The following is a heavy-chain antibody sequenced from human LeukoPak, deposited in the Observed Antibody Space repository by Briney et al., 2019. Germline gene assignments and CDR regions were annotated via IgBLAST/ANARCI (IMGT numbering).Heavy chain of an antibody. CDR3: ARGLGADILTGYIFDY. D-gene: IGHD3-9*01. V-gene: IGHV1-69*13. CDR2: IIPIFGTA. Sequence: SVKVSCKASGGTFSSYAISWVRQAPGQGLEWMGGIIPIFGTANYAQKFQGRVTITADESTSTAYMELSSLRSEATAVYYCARGLGADILTGYIFDYWGQGTLVTVSS. J-gene: IGHJ4*02. CDR1: GGTFSSYA.